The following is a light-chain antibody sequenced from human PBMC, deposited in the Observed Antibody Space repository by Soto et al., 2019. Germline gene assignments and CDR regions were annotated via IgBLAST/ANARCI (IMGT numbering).Light chain of an antibody. Sequence: DIQMTQSPSSLSASVGDRVTITCQASQDISNYLNWYQQKPGKAPKLLIYDASNLETGVPSRFSGGGSGTDFTFTISNLQPEDIATYYCQQYDHLPPRITFGPGTKVGIK. J-gene: IGKJ3*01. V-gene: IGKV1-33*01. CDR2: DAS. CDR1: QDISNY. CDR3: QQYDHLPPRIT.